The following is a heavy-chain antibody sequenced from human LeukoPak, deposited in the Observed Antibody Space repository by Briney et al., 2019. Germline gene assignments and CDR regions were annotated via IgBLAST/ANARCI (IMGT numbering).Heavy chain of an antibody. Sequence: PSETLSLTCTVSGGSVSVHSHYWGWVRQPPGMGLEWIGCIYYTGSTYYNASLKSRVTISVDTSKNQFSLKLSSVTAADTAVYYCARARESGAGYYYYMDVWGKGTTVTVSS. D-gene: IGHD1-14*01. CDR3: ARARESGAGYYYYMDV. CDR1: GGSVSVHSHY. J-gene: IGHJ6*03. CDR2: IYYTGST. V-gene: IGHV4-39*07.